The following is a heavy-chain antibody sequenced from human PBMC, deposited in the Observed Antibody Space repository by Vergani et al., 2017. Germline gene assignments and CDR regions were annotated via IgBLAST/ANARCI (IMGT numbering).Heavy chain of an antibody. J-gene: IGHJ4*02. CDR1: GGSFSGYY. CDR2: INHSGST. D-gene: IGHD5-24*01. CDR3: ARGFLPPYKPDDY. V-gene: IGHV4-34*01. Sequence: QVQLQQWGAGLLKPSETLSLTCAVYGGSFSGYYWSWIRQPPGKGLEWIGEINHSGSTNYNPSLKSRVTISVDTSKNQFPLKLSSVTAADTAVYYCARGFLPPYKPDDYWGQGTLVTVSS.